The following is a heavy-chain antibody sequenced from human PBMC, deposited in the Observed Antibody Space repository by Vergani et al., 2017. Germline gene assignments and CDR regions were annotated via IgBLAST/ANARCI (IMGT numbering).Heavy chain of an antibody. CDR3: TRHVPCGDGACLHFDH. CDR1: ESSFIRNE. J-gene: IGHJ4*02. Sequence: EVMLVQSGEEVKKTGESLKIFCKYSESSFIRNEIAWVRQMSGKCLKWMGNINPIDSKIAYSPSFQGQAIMSLDKSITTAYLQWRSLKASDTAIYYCTRHVPCGDGACLHFDHWGQGTQVTVSS. CDR2: INPIDSKI. D-gene: IGHD2-21*01. V-gene: IGHV5-51*01.